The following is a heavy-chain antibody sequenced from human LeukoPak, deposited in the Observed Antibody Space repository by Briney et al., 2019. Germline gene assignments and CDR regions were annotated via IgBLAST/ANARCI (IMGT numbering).Heavy chain of an antibody. V-gene: IGHV4-4*09. CDR2: ISTSGST. J-gene: IGHJ4*02. CDR3: ARIPLGYSGAYYFDY. D-gene: IGHD5-12*01. CDR1: RGSISGPIRSYY. Sequence: PSETLSLTCTVSRGSISGPIRSYYWSWLRQPPGKGLEWIGYISTSGSTNSNPSLRSRVTISVDTSKNQFFLNLSSVSAADTAVYYCARIPLGYSGAYYFDYWGQGTLVTVSP.